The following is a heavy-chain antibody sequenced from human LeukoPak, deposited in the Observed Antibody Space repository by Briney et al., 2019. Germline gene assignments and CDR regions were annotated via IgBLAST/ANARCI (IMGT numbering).Heavy chain of an antibody. V-gene: IGHV1-46*01. J-gene: IGHJ4*02. CDR3: ARGRGQWLWRSEGGIDY. CDR1: GYTFTSYY. D-gene: IGHD6-19*01. CDR2: INPSGGST. Sequence: ASVKVSRKASGYTFTSYYMHWVRQAPGQGLEWMGIINPSGGSTSYAQKFQGRVTMTRDTSTSTVYMELSSLRSEDTAVYYCARGRGQWLWRSEGGIDYWGQGTLVTVSS.